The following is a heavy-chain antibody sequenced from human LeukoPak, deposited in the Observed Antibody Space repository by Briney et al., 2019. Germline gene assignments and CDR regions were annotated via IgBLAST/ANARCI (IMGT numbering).Heavy chain of an antibody. CDR2: INPDDGST. CDR1: GYTFTSFY. CDR3: ARMAT. J-gene: IGHJ5*02. D-gene: IGHD5-24*01. Sequence: ASVKVSCKTPGYTFTSFYIHWVRQAPGQGLEWMGIINPDDGSTSYAQKFQGRVTMTRDTSTTTVYMELSSLGSEDTAIYYCARMATWGQGTLVTVSS. V-gene: IGHV1-46*01.